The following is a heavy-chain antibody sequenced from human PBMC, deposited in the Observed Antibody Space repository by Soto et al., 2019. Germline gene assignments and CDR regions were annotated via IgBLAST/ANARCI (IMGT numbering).Heavy chain of an antibody. V-gene: IGHV1-18*01. D-gene: IGHD2-15*01. CDR3: ARDDGGYCSGGSCYDGFDAFDI. CDR2: ISAYNGNT. Sequence: GASVKVSCKASGYTFTSYGISWVRQAPGQGLEWMGWISAYNGNTNYAQKLQGRVTMTTDTSTSTAYMELRSLRSDDTAVYYCARDDGGYCSGGSCYDGFDAFDIWGQGTMVTVSS. J-gene: IGHJ3*02. CDR1: GYTFTSYG.